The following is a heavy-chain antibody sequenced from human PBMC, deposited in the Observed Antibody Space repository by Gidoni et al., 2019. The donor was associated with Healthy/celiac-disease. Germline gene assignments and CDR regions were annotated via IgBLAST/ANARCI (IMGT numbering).Heavy chain of an antibody. CDR3: AKDIEASSYWYFDL. V-gene: IGHV3-9*01. Sequence: EVQLVVPGGGLVHPGWSLRLSCAASGFTFDDYAMHWVRQAPGKGLEWVSGMSWNSGSIGYADSVKGRFTISRDNAKNSLYLQMNSLRAEDTALYYCAKDIEASSYWYFDLWGRGTLVTVSS. CDR1: GFTFDDYA. D-gene: IGHD2-2*01. CDR2: MSWNSGSI. J-gene: IGHJ2*01.